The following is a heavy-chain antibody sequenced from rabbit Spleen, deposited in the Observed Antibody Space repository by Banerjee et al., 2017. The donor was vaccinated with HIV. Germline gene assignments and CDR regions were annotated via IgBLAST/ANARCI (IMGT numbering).Heavy chain of an antibody. J-gene: IGHJ6*01. CDR1: GFDLNSYYY. Sequence: QERLVESGGGLVKPEGSLKLSCTASGFDLNSYYYMYWVRQAPGKGLEWISCIAGSSSGFTYSATWAKGRFTCSKTSSTTVTLQMTSLTVADTATYFCARDTGSSFSSYGMDLWGPGTLVTVS. CDR3: ARDTGSSFSSYGMDL. V-gene: IGHV1S45*01. CDR2: IAGSSSGFT. D-gene: IGHD8-1*01.